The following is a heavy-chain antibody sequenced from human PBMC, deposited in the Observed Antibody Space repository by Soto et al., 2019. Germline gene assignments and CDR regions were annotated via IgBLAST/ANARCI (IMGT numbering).Heavy chain of an antibody. CDR1: GFPFSTYL. Sequence: GGSLRLSCAASGFPFSTYLMHWVRQAPGKGPVWVSRINNDGSTTRYADSVKGRFTISRDNAKNTLYLQMNSLRAEDTAVYYCASQGLYYYGLDVWGQGTTV. CDR2: INNDGSTT. CDR3: ASQGLYYYGLDV. J-gene: IGHJ6*01. V-gene: IGHV3-74*01.